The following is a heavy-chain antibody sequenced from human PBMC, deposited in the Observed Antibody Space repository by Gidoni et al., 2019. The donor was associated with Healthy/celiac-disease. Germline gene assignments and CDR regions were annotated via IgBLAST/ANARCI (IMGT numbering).Heavy chain of an antibody. V-gene: IGHV4-34*01. Sequence: QVQLQQWGAGLLKPSETLSLTCAVYGGSFSGYYWSWIRQPPGKGLEWIGEINHSGSTNYNPSLKSRVTISVDTSKNQFSLKLSSVTAADTAVYYCARGAHRGGRHIVVVTAIPAYDYWGQGTLVTVSS. D-gene: IGHD2-21*02. CDR2: INHSGST. CDR1: GGSFSGYY. CDR3: ARGAHRGGRHIVVVTAIPAYDY. J-gene: IGHJ4*02.